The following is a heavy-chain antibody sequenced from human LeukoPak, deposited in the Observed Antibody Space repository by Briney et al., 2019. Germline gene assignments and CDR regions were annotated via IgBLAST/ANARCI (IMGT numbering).Heavy chain of an antibody. CDR2: IYSGGAA. D-gene: IGHD6-19*01. CDR3: ARVAVAYFGY. J-gene: IGHJ4*02. V-gene: IGHV3-66*01. CDR1: GFTVSSTH. Sequence: GGSLRLSCAASGFTVSSTHMGWVRQAPGKGLEWVSVIYSGGAAYYPDSVKGRFTISRDLSKNTLYLQMNDLRAEDTAVYYCARVAVAYFGYWGQGTLVTVSS.